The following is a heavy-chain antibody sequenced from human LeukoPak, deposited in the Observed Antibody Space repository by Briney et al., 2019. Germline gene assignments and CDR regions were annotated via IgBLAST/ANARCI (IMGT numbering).Heavy chain of an antibody. CDR1: GYTFTSYD. CDR3: ARSPYYYYGMDV. J-gene: IGHJ6*02. Sequence: ASVKVSCKASGYTFTSYDINWVRQATGQGIEGMGWMNPNSGNTGYAQKFQGRVTMTRNTSISTAYMELSSLRSEDTAVYYCARSPYYYYGMDVWGQGTTVTVSS. CDR2: MNPNSGNT. V-gene: IGHV1-8*01.